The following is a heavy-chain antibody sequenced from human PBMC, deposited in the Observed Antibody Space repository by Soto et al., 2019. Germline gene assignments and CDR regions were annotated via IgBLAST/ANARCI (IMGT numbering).Heavy chain of an antibody. D-gene: IGHD6-6*01. Sequence: QVQLVESGGGVVQPGRSLRLSCAASGFTFSSYGMHWVRQAPGKGLEWVAVISYDGSNKYYADSVKGRFTISRDNSKNTLYLQMNSLRAEDTAVYYCAKSGAARSFDYWGQGTLVTVSS. J-gene: IGHJ4*02. V-gene: IGHV3-30*18. CDR2: ISYDGSNK. CDR3: AKSGAARSFDY. CDR1: GFTFSSYG.